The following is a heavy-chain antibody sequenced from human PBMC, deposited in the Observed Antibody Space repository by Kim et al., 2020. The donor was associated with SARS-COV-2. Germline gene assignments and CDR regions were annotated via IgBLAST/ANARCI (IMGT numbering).Heavy chain of an antibody. CDR3: ARGRAMVRGVRYYYYGMDV. CDR2: INHSGST. J-gene: IGHJ6*01. V-gene: IGHV4-34*01. CDR1: GGSFSGYY. D-gene: IGHD3-10*01. Sequence: SETLSLTCAVYGGSFSGYYWSWIRQPPGKGLEWIGEINHSGSTNYNPSLKSRVTISVDTSKNQFSLKLSSVTAADTAVYYCARGRAMVRGVRYYYYGMDV.